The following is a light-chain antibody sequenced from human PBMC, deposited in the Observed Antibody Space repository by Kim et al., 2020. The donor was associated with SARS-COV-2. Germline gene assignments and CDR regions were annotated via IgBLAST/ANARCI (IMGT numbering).Light chain of an antibody. CDR2: GAS. CDR3: QQDYNLPQRT. J-gene: IGKJ1*01. Sequence: PGERVTLSCRASQSVSSSYLTWYQQKPGQAPRLLIYGASTRATSIPARFSGSGSGTDFTLTISSLQPEDFAVYYCQQDYNLPQRTFGQGTKVDIK. CDR1: QSVSSSY. V-gene: IGKV3D-7*01.